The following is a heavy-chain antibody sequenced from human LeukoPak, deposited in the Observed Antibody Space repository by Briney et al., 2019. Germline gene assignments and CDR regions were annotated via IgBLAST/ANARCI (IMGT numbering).Heavy chain of an antibody. CDR3: ARGPTPRITMIVYFDY. V-gene: IGHV1-2*02. CDR2: INPNSGGT. Sequence: ASVTVSFKASGYTFTGYYMHWVRQAPGQGLEGMGWINPNSGGTNYAQKFQGRVTMTRETSISTAYMELSRLRSDDTAVYYCARGPTPRITMIVYFDYWGQGTLVTVSS. J-gene: IGHJ4*02. CDR1: GYTFTGYY. D-gene: IGHD3-22*01.